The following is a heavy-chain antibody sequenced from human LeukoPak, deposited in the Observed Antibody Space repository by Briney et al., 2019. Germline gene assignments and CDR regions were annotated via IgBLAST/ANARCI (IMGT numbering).Heavy chain of an antibody. CDR2: TSGRSSHV. CDR3: GRAFPPLRKASAGDL. D-gene: IGHD3-16*01. V-gene: IGHV3-21*01. Sequence: GCPRVSPSPSLVSPTANDTNWCRHSPSQGLKTSTSTSGRSSHVYYGDSVKGRVSISRDNAMNSVFLQMNSLGVDDTAVYCCGRAFPPLRKASAGDLWGQGTLVTVSS. J-gene: IGHJ4*02. CDR1: LVSPTAND.